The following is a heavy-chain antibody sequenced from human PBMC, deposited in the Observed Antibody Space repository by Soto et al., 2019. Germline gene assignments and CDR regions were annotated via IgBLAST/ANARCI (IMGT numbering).Heavy chain of an antibody. J-gene: IGHJ4*02. V-gene: IGHV1-18*04. D-gene: IGHD3-22*01. CDR2: ISAKNGNT. CDR3: ASGYFDHFFDF. Sequence: QVHLVQSGGEVKKPGASVIVSCKTSGYNLSTYTINWVRQAPGHGLEWLGWISAKNGNTDYPRKFQHRVTVTMDTSTTTSCMEVGNLGADDSAVYYCASGYFDHFFDFWGQGTLVTVSS. CDR1: GYNLSTYT.